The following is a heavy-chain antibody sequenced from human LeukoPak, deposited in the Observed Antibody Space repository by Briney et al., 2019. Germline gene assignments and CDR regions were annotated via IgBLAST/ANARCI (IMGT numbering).Heavy chain of an antibody. CDR2: ISGSGGST. CDR3: ARELGSGGYFDY. CDR1: GFTFSSYA. Sequence: GGSLRLSCAASGFTFSSYAMSWVRQAPGKGLEWVSAISGSGGSTYYADSVKGRFTISRDNSKNTLYLQMNSLRSEDTAVYYCARELGSGGYFDYWGQGTLVTVSS. J-gene: IGHJ4*02. D-gene: IGHD3-16*01. V-gene: IGHV3-23*01.